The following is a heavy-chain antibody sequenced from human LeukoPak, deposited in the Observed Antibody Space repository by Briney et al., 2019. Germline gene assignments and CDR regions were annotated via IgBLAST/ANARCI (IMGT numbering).Heavy chain of an antibody. J-gene: IGHJ4*02. D-gene: IGHD3-22*01. CDR2: INPNSGGT. CDR3: ARASYYYDSSGYPGYYFDY. V-gene: IGHV1-2*02. Sequence: ASVKVSFKASGYTFTDYYMHWVRQAPGQGLEWMGWINPNSGGTNYTQKFQGRVTITRDTANSKAYMELSRLRSDDTAVYYCARASYYYDSSGYPGYYFDYWGQGTLVTVSS. CDR1: GYTFTDYY.